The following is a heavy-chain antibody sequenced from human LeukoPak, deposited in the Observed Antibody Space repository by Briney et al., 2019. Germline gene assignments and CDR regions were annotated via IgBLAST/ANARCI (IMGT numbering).Heavy chain of an antibody. Sequence: PSETLSLTCTVSSGSISTYYWHWIRQPPGKGLEWIGHIHYSGSTIYNPSLNSRVTISVDTAKNQFSLKLYSVTAADTAVYYCARRRATGGSYKSGNWFDPWGQGTLVTVSS. CDR2: IHYSGST. CDR3: ARRRATGGSYKSGNWFDP. CDR1: SGSISTYY. J-gene: IGHJ5*02. D-gene: IGHD2-15*01. V-gene: IGHV4-59*08.